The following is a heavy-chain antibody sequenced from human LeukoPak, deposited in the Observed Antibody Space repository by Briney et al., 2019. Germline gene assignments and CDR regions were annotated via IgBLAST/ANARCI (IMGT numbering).Heavy chain of an antibody. Sequence: SETLSLTCTVSGGSISSSSYYWGWIRQPPGKGLEWIGGIYYSGSTYYNPSLKSRVTISVDTSKNQFSLNLSSVTAADTAVYYCASLYYDSSGYYQICYFDYWGQGTLVTVSS. D-gene: IGHD3-22*01. CDR1: GGSISSSSYY. CDR2: IYYSGST. J-gene: IGHJ4*02. CDR3: ASLYYDSSGYYQICYFDY. V-gene: IGHV4-39*01.